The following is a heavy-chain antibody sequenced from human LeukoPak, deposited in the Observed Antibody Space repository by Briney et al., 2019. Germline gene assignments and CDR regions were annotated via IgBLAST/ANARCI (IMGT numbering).Heavy chain of an antibody. Sequence: EASVKVSCKASGGTFSIYAISWVRQAPGQGLEWMGRIVPILGIANYAQKFQGRVTITADKSTSTAYMELSSLRSEDTAVYYCARALGYYDSSGFGVRYFDYWGQGTLVTVSS. D-gene: IGHD3-22*01. CDR2: IVPILGIA. J-gene: IGHJ4*02. V-gene: IGHV1-69*04. CDR3: ARALGYYDSSGFGVRYFDY. CDR1: GGTFSIYA.